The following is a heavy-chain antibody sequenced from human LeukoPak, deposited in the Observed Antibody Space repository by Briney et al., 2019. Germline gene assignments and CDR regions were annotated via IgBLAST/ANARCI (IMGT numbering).Heavy chain of an antibody. Sequence: KASETLSLTCIVSGGSISSYYWSWIRQPPGKGLEWIGCIYYSGSTNYNPSLKSRVTISVDTSKNQFSLKLSSVTAADTAVYYCARAARMHDYRNWFDPWGQGTLVTVSS. CDR2: IYYSGST. V-gene: IGHV4-59*01. CDR1: GGSISSYY. J-gene: IGHJ5*02. D-gene: IGHD4-11*01. CDR3: ARAARMHDYRNWFDP.